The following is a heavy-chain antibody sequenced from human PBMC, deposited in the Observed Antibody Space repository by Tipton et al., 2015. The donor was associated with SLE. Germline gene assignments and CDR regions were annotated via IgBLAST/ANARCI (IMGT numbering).Heavy chain of an antibody. Sequence: GSLRLSCTASGFTFSRHDMHWVRQAPGKGLEWVAFIRSDGTYNYYADSVKGRFTIFRDNSKNTVFLQMNSLSAEDTAVYYCAKVDILTGYYPDYWGQGTLVTVSS. CDR1: GFTFSRHD. CDR2: IRSDGTYN. D-gene: IGHD3-9*01. V-gene: IGHV3-30*02. CDR3: AKVDILTGYYPDY. J-gene: IGHJ4*02.